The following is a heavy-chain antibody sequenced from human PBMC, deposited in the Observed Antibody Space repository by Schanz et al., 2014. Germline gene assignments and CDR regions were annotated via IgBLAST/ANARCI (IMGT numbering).Heavy chain of an antibody. Sequence: EVQLLESGGGLVQPGGSLRLSCAASGFTFGDYAMTWVRQAPGKGLEWVSAINTGVNTYYADSVRGRFTMSRDNSKNTLYLQMNSQRAGDAAVYYCARGVIAAAGGAFDYWGQGTLVAVSA. CDR2: INTGVNT. J-gene: IGHJ4*02. CDR1: GFTFGDYA. D-gene: IGHD6-13*01. CDR3: ARGVIAAAGGAFDY. V-gene: IGHV3-23*01.